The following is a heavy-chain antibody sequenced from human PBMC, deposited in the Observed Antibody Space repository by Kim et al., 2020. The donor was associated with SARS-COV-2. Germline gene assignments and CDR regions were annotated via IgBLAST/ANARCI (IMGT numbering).Heavy chain of an antibody. CDR1: GGSISSYY. V-gene: IGHV4-59*13. J-gene: IGHJ5*02. Sequence: SETLSLTCTVSGGSISSYYWSWIRQPPGKGLEWIGYIYYIGNTDYNPSLKGRVTISVDTSKNQFSLKLTSVSAADTAVYYCARVNSIGYGGVWWFDPWG. CDR2: IYYIGNT. CDR3: ARVNSIGYGGVWWFDP. D-gene: IGHD3-16*01.